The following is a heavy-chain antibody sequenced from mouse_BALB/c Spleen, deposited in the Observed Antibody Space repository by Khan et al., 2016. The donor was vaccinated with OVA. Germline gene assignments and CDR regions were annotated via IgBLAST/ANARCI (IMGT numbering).Heavy chain of an antibody. CDR3: ARWGDYVPDYAMDY. CDR2: INYSGST. V-gene: IGHV3-2*02. J-gene: IGHJ4*01. Sequence: EVQLVESGPGLVKPSQSLSLTCTVTGYSITSDYAWNWIRQFPGNKLEWMGYINYSGSTSYNPSLKSRISITRDTSKNQFFLQLNSVTTEDTATYYCARWGDYVPDYAMDYWGQGTSVTVSS. D-gene: IGHD2-13*01. CDR1: GYSITSDYA.